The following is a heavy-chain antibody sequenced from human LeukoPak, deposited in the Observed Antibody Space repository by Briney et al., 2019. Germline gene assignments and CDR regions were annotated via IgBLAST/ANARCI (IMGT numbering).Heavy chain of an antibody. V-gene: IGHV3-30*02. CDR1: GFTFSSYG. J-gene: IGHJ4*02. D-gene: IGHD3-9*01. CDR3: AKVLRYFDWSKGPDY. CDR2: IRYDGSNK. Sequence: GGSLRLSCAASGFTFSSYGMHWVRQAPGKGLEWVAFIRYDGSNKYYADSVKGRFTISRDNSKSTLYLQMNSLRAEDTAVYYCAKVLRYFDWSKGPDYWGQGTVVTVSS.